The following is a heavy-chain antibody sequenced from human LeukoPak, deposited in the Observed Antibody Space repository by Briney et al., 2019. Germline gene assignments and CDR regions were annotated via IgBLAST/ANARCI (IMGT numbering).Heavy chain of an antibody. CDR2: IKEDGSEQ. D-gene: IGHD2-2*01. V-gene: IGHV3-7*03. J-gene: IGHJ6*03. CDR3: ARDLVPGDYYYYYMDV. CDR1: GFIFKKYW. Sequence: GGSLRLSCVASGFIFKKYWMTWVRQAPGKGLEWVANIKEDGSEQRYVDSVKGRFTISRDNSKNTLYLQMNSLRAEDTAVYYCARDLVPGDYYYYYMDVWGKGTTVTVSS.